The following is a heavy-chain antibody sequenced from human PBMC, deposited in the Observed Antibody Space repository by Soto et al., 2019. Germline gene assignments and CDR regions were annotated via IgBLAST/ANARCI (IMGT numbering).Heavy chain of an antibody. D-gene: IGHD2-21*01. CDR1: GGSISSSPYY. CDR2: IYHSGST. V-gene: IGHV4-39*07. J-gene: IGHJ4*02. Sequence: SETLSLTCAVSGGSISSSPYYWGWFRQPPGKGLEWIGYIYHSGSTYYNPSLKSRVTISVDRSKNQFSLKLSSVTAADTAVYYCARGPPHSHWGQGTLVTVSS. CDR3: ARGPPHSH.